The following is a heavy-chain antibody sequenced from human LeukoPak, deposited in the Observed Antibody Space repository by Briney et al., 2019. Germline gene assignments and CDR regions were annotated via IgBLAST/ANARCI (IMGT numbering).Heavy chain of an antibody. Sequence: GGSLRLSCAASGFTFSGSAMHWVRQASGKGLEWVGRIRSKANSYATAYAASVKGGFTISRDDSKNTAYLQMNSLKTEDTAVYYCTRLALYGDYRDAFDIWGQGTMVTVSS. CDR2: IRSKANSYAT. CDR1: GFTFSGSA. V-gene: IGHV3-73*01. CDR3: TRLALYGDYRDAFDI. D-gene: IGHD4-17*01. J-gene: IGHJ3*02.